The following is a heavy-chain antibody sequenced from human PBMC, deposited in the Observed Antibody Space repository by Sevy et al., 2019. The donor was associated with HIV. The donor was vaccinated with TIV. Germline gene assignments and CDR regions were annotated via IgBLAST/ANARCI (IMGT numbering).Heavy chain of an antibody. CDR1: GFTFSNHA. Sequence: GGSLRLSCAASGFTFSNHAMHWVRQAPGKGLEWVAFIRYDGSNEYYADSVKGRFTISRDNSNNTLYLQMNSLRPEDTAVYYCAKDRKVLLVVYAIPFDVFDIWSQGTMVTVSS. CDR2: IRYDGSNE. CDR3: AKDRKVLLVVYAIPFDVFDI. V-gene: IGHV3-30*02. D-gene: IGHD2-8*02. J-gene: IGHJ3*02.